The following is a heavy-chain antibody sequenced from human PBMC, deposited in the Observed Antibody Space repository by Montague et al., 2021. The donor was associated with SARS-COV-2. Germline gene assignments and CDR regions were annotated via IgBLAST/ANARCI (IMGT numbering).Heavy chain of an antibody. D-gene: IGHD1-26*01. CDR3: ARSGGVYTESYYLEDYYYGMDV. J-gene: IGHJ6*02. CDR2: IDYSGXTXGXX. CDR1: GGSISSGGYY. Sequence: TLSLTCTVSGGSISSGGYYWSWIRQYPGKGLEWIGYIDYSGXTXGXXXXTPSLRSRITISVDTSKNQVSLRLHSVTAADTAVYYCARSGGVYTESYYLEDYYYGMDVWGQGTTVTVSS. V-gene: IGHV4-31*03.